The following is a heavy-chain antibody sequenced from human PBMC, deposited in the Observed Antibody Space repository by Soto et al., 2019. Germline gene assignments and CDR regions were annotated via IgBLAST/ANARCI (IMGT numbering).Heavy chain of an antibody. CDR1: GYTLPELS. CDR2: FDPEDGET. Sequence: ASVKVSCKVSGYTLPELSMHWVRQAPGKGLEWMGGFDPEDGETIYAQKFQGRVTMTEDTSTDTAYMELSSLRSEDTAVYYCATKGRWYVGYYYGMDVWGQGTTVTVSS. V-gene: IGHV1-24*01. D-gene: IGHD6-13*01. CDR3: ATKGRWYVGYYYGMDV. J-gene: IGHJ6*02.